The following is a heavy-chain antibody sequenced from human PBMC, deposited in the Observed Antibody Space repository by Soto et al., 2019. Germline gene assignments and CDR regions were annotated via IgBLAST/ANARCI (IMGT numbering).Heavy chain of an antibody. J-gene: IGHJ5*02. CDR2: ISSSASHI. V-gene: IGHV3-21*01. CDR3: ARGYTGYCSGGTCYGFDP. CDR1: GFSFSSYS. D-gene: IGHD2-15*01. Sequence: EVQLVESGGGLGKPGGSLRLSCAASGFSFSSYSMNWVRQAPGKGLEWVSSISSSASHINYADSVKGRFTISRDNAKKSLYLQMTSLRAEDTAVYYCARGYTGYCSGGTCYGFDPWGQGTLVTVSS.